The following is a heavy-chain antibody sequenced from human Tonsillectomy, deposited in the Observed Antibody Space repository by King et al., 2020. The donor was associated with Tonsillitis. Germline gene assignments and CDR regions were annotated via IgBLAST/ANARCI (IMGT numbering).Heavy chain of an antibody. Sequence: QLVQSGAEVKKPGASVKVSCKASGYTFTDYYMHWVRQAPGQGLEWMGWINPNTGYTNYAQKFQGRVTMTRDTSISTAYMEVSRLRSDDTAVYYCARETLDGYGYWKNDYWGQGTLVTVSS. J-gene: IGHJ4*02. CDR3: ARETLDGYGYWKNDY. D-gene: IGHD3/OR15-3a*01. CDR1: GYTFTDYY. V-gene: IGHV1-2*02. CDR2: INPNTGYT.